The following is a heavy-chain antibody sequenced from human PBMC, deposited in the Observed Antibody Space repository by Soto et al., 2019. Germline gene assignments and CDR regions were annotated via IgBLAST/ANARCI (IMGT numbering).Heavy chain of an antibody. CDR1: GYTFTTYG. CDR3: ARDGERDTGLNFYYYLHGMDA. V-gene: IGHV1-18*04. D-gene: IGHD1-1*01. J-gene: IGHJ6*02. CDR2: ISPYNGTT. Sequence: ASVKVSCKASGYTFTTYGISWVRQAPGQGLEWMGWISPYNGTTKYAEKFQGEMTLTKDTATRTAYMDLRSLRSDDTAVYYCARDGERDTGLNFYYYLHGMDAWGQGTRVTVSS.